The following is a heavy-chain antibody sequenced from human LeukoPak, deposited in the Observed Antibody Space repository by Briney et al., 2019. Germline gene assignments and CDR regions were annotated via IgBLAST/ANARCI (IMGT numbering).Heavy chain of an antibody. J-gene: IGHJ4*02. D-gene: IGHD1-26*01. Sequence: PGGSLRLSCAASGFTFSNNAMSWVRQAPGKGLEWVSATSTSGGSAYYADSVKGRFTISRDNSKNTLYLQMNSLRAEDTALYFCAKKAQYNGNYPLDYWGQGTLVTVSS. V-gene: IGHV3-23*01. CDR3: AKKAQYNGNYPLDY. CDR2: TSTSGGSA. CDR1: GFTFSNNA.